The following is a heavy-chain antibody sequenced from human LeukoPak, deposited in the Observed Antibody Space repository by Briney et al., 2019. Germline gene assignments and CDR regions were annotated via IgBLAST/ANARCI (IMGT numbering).Heavy chain of an antibody. V-gene: IGHV4-4*02. CDR3: ASERGYSSSWYAH. D-gene: IGHD6-13*01. CDR2: IYHSGST. CDR1: GHSISRSNW. J-gene: IGHJ4*02. Sequence: SWSLSLTCAISGHSISRSNWWSWDRQPPGKGLEWIGEIYHSGSTNYNPSLKSRVTISVDKSKNQFSLKLSSVTAADTAVYYCASERGYSSSWYAHWGQGTLVTVSS.